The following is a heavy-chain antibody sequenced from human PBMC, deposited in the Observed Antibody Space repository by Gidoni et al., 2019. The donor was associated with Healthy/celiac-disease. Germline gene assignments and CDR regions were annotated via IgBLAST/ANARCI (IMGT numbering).Heavy chain of an antibody. CDR1: GVPFSSYA. D-gene: IGHD2-2*02. J-gene: IGHJ3*02. CDR2: ISGSGGST. Sequence: EVQLLESGGGLVQPGGSLRLSCAASGVPFSSYAMSWGRQAPGKGLEWVSAISGSGGSTYYADSVKGRFTISRDNSKNTLYLQMNSLRAEDTAVYYCAKAGGYCSSTSCYRGDAFDIWGQGTMVTVSS. V-gene: IGHV3-23*01. CDR3: AKAGGYCSSTSCYRGDAFDI.